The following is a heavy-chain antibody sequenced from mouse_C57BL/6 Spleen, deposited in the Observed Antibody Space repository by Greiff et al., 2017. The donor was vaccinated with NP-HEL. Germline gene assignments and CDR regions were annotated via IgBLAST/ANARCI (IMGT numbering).Heavy chain of an antibody. CDR1: GYTFTSYW. D-gene: IGHD1-1*01. V-gene: IGHV1-64*01. CDR3: ARLEFGYYGSSYYFDY. J-gene: IGHJ2*01. CDR2: IHPNSGST. Sequence: QVQLQQPGAELVKPGASVKLSCKASGYTFTSYWMHWVKQRPGQGLEWIGMIHPNSGSTNYNEKFKSKATLTVDKSSSTAYMQLSSLTSEDSAVYYCARLEFGYYGSSYYFDYWGQGTTLTVSS.